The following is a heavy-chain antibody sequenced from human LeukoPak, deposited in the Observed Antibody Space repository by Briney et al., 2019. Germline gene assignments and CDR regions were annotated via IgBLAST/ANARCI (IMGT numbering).Heavy chain of an antibody. D-gene: IGHD5-24*01. CDR2: IRAYNDNT. CDR1: GYTFTGYG. Sequence: ASVKVSCTASGYTFTGYGISWVRQAPGHGLEWMGWIRAYNDNTNSVQELPGRVTMTTDTSTSTAYMELRSLRSDDTGVYYCARAISRDCYNDPYDYWGQGSLVTVSS. V-gene: IGHV1-18*01. CDR3: ARAISRDCYNDPYDY. J-gene: IGHJ4*02.